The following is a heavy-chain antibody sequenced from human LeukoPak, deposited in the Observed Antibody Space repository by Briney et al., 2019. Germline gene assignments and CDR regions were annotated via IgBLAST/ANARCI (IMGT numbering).Heavy chain of an antibody. D-gene: IGHD2-15*01. CDR2: ISSSISYI. CDR1: RFTFSSYS. J-gene: IGHJ4*02. Sequence: GGSLRLSCAASRFTFSSYSMNWVRQAPGKGLEWVSSISSSISYIYYADSVKGRFTISRDNAKNSLYLQMNSLRAEDTAVYYCTTDLTTGYCSGGSCYPYFDNWGQGTLVTVSS. CDR3: TTDLTTGYCSGGSCYPYFDN. V-gene: IGHV3-21*01.